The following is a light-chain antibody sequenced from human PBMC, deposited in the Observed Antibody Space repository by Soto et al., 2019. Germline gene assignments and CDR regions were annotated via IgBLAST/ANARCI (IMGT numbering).Light chain of an antibody. Sequence: DIVMTQSPDPLAVSLGERATINCKSSQSVLYSSNNKNYLAWYQQKPGQAPKLLIYWASTRESGVPDRFSGSGSGTDFTLTISSLQAEDVAFYYCHQYYNAPNTFGQGTKLEIK. CDR1: QSVLYSSNNKNY. CDR3: HQYYNAPNT. J-gene: IGKJ2*01. V-gene: IGKV4-1*01. CDR2: WAS.